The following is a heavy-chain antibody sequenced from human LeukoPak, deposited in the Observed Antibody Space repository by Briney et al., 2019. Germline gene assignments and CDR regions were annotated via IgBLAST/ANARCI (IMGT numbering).Heavy chain of an antibody. CDR3: ASENYYDSSGYST. CDR2: ISSSSSYI. J-gene: IGHJ4*02. V-gene: IGHV3-21*01. Sequence: PGGSLRLSCAASGFTFSSYWMSWVRQAPGKGLEWVSSISSSSSYIYYADSVKGRFTISRDNAKNSLYLQMNSLRAEDTAVYYCASENYYDSSGYSTWGQGTLVTVSS. D-gene: IGHD3-22*01. CDR1: GFTFSSYW.